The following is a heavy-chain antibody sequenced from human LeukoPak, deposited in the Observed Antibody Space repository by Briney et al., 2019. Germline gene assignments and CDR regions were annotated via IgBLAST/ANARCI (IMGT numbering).Heavy chain of an antibody. Sequence: ASVKVSCKASGYTFTSYDINWVRQATGQGLEWMGWMNPNSGNTGYAQKFQGRVTMTRDTSSSTAYMELSSLRSADTAVYYCASEYKYDSSGANAFDIWGQGTMVTVSS. CDR3: ASEYKYDSSGANAFDI. V-gene: IGHV1-8*02. J-gene: IGHJ3*02. D-gene: IGHD3-22*01. CDR2: MNPNSGNT. CDR1: GYTFTSYD.